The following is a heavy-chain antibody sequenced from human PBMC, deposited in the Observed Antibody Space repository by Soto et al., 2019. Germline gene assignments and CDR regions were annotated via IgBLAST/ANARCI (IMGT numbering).Heavy chain of an antibody. CDR1: GGSISSSSYY. Sequence: QLQLQESGPGLVKPSETLSLTCTVSGGSISSSSYYWGWIRQPPGKGLEWIGSIYYSGSTYYNPSLKSRVTISVDTSKNQFSLKLSSVTAADTAVYYCARGITMVRGVTDDAFDIWGQGTMVTVSS. D-gene: IGHD3-10*01. V-gene: IGHV4-39*01. CDR3: ARGITMVRGVTDDAFDI. J-gene: IGHJ3*02. CDR2: IYYSGST.